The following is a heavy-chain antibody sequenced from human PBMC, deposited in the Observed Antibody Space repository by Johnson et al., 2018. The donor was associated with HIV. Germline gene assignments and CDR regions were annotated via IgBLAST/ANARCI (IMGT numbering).Heavy chain of an antibody. CDR2: ISGSGGST. CDR3: ARDKGSWFDDAFDI. V-gene: IGHV3-23*04. CDR1: GFTVSSNY. J-gene: IGHJ3*02. D-gene: IGHD6-13*01. Sequence: MLLVESGGALVQPGGSLRLSCAASGFTVSSNYMNWVRQAPGKGLEWVSAISGSGGSTYYADSVKGRFTISRDNSKNTLYLQMNSLRDEDTAVYYCARDKGSWFDDAFDIWGQGTMVTVSS.